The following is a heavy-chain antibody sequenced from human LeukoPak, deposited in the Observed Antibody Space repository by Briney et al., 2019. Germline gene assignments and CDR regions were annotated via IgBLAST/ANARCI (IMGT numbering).Heavy chain of an antibody. D-gene: IGHD3-9*01. CDR2: INPNSGGT. Sequence: GASVKDSCKASGYTFTGYYMHWVRQAPGQGLEWMGWINPNSGGTNYAQKFQGRVTMTRDTSISTAYMELSRLRSDDTAVYYCARDRILTGYYAGHYYYMDVWGKGTTVTVSS. V-gene: IGHV1-2*02. J-gene: IGHJ6*03. CDR3: ARDRILTGYYAGHYYYMDV. CDR1: GYTFTGYY.